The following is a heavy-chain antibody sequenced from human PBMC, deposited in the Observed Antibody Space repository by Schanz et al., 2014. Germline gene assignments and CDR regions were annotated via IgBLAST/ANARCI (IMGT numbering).Heavy chain of an antibody. D-gene: IGHD3-22*01. J-gene: IGHJ4*02. CDR1: GFTFSSYA. CDR2: FIYIGGNT. CDR3: AKDRSWDYDSSGYFDY. V-gene: IGHV3-23*01. Sequence: EVQLLESGGGLVQPGGSLRLSCAASGFTFSSYAMSWVRQAPGKGLEWVSFIYIGGNTYYADSVKGRFTISRDNSKNTVYIQMNSLRAEDTAVYYCAKDRSWDYDSSGYFDYWGQGTLVTVSS.